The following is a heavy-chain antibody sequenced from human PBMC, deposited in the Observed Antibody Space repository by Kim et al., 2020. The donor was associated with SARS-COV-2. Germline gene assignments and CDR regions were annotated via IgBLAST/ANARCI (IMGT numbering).Heavy chain of an antibody. CDR1: GFTFSSYG. CDR2: ISYDGSNK. J-gene: IGHJ3*02. D-gene: IGHD3-22*01. Sequence: GGSLRLSCAASGFTFSSYGMHWVRQAPGKGLEWVAVISYDGSNKYYADSVKGRFTISRDNSKNTLYLQMNSLRAEDTAVYYCAKADSSGYLNDAFDIWG. V-gene: IGHV3-30*18. CDR3: AKADSSGYLNDAFDI.